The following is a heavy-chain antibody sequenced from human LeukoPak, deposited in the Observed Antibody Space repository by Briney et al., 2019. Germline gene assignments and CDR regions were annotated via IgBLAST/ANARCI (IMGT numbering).Heavy chain of an antibody. CDR2: ISAYDGGT. CDR3: ARDPLTSTWSPYYSTLDV. V-gene: IGHV1-18*01. D-gene: IGHD6-13*01. Sequence: ASVKVSCKASGYSFTSYAYNWVRRAPGQGLEWMGWISAYDGGTKYAQDLQGRVTMTTDTSTRTAYMELTRLTSDDTAVYYCARDPLTSTWSPYYSTLDVWGQGTTVSVSS. CDR1: GYSFTSYA. J-gene: IGHJ6*02.